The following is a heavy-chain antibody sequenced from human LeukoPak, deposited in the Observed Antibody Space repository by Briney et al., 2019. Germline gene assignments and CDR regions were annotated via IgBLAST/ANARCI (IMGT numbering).Heavy chain of an antibody. CDR3: TVRSSI. CDR2: IKSKDDGETM. Sequence: GGSLRLFCVASGITFRNYWMSWIRQAPGKGLEWVARIKSKDDGETMDYNAPVKGRFTISRDDSKNTLYLEMNSLKNEDTAMYYCTVRSSIWSQGTLVTVSS. CDR1: GITFRNYW. V-gene: IGHV3-15*01. J-gene: IGHJ4*02. D-gene: IGHD6-13*01.